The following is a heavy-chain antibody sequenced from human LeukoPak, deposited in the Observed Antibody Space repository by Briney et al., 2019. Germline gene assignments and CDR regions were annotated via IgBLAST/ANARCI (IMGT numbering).Heavy chain of an antibody. Sequence: SVKVSCKASGGTFSSYAISWVRQAPGQGLEWMGGIIPIFGTANYAQKFQGRVTITADESTSIAYMELSSLRSEDTAVYYCARAYYYDSSGYYTPLRDWGQGTLVTVSS. CDR2: IIPIFGTA. CDR1: GGTFSSYA. CDR3: ARAYYYDSSGYYTPLRD. V-gene: IGHV1-69*13. D-gene: IGHD3-22*01. J-gene: IGHJ4*02.